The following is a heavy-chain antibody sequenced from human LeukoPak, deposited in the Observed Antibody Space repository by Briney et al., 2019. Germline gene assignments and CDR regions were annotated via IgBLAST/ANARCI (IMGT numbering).Heavy chain of an antibody. D-gene: IGHD5-12*01. CDR1: GYTFTGYY. J-gene: IGHJ3*02. Sequence: ASVKVSCKASGYTFTGYYMHWVRQAPGQGLEWMGWINPNSGGTNYAQKFQTRITMTRDTSITTAFMELNILKSDDTAVYYCVRDGYSGGAFDIWGQGTMVTVSS. V-gene: IGHV1-2*02. CDR2: INPNSGGT. CDR3: VRDGYSGGAFDI.